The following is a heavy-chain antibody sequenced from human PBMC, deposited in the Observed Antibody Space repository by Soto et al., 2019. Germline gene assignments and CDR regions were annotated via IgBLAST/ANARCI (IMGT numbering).Heavy chain of an antibody. Sequence: GASVKVSCKASGYTFTSYAMHWVRQAPGQRLEWMGWINAGNGNTKYSQKFQGRVTITRDTSASTAYMELSSLRSEDTAVYYCARSIVVVTALDYWGQGTLVPVSP. D-gene: IGHD2-21*02. V-gene: IGHV1-3*01. CDR3: ARSIVVVTALDY. CDR1: GYTFTSYA. CDR2: INAGNGNT. J-gene: IGHJ4*02.